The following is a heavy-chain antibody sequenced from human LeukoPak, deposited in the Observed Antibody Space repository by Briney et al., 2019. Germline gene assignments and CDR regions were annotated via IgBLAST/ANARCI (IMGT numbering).Heavy chain of an antibody. CDR3: ARSADIVATAWYYFDY. Sequence: GASVKVSCKASGGTFSSYAIGWVRQAPGQGLEWMGRIIPILGIANYAQKFQGRVTITADKSTSTAYMELSSLRSEDTAVYYCARSADIVATAWYYFDYWGQGTLVTVSS. V-gene: IGHV1-69*04. D-gene: IGHD5-12*01. J-gene: IGHJ4*02. CDR2: IIPILGIA. CDR1: GGTFSSYA.